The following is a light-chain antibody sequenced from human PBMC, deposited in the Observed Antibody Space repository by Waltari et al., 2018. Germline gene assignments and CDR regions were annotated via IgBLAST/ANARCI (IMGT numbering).Light chain of an antibody. CDR3: QQTYDTPLT. J-gene: IGKJ4*01. CDR2: ATS. V-gene: IGKV1-39*01. CDR1: RSVSIY. Sequence: DIQMTQASSSLSASVGDRVNITCRASRSVSIYLNWYQQKPGKAPNLLLYATSALQTGVPSRFSGRGSGTDFTLTITNLQPEDFGIYYCQQTYDTPLTFGAGTKVQLK.